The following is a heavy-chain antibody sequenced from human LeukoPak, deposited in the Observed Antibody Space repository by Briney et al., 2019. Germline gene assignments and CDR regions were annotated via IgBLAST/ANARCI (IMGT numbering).Heavy chain of an antibody. Sequence: GGSLRLSCAASGFAFSTYSIDWVRQAPGKGLEWLSYISSSSSTIYYADSVKGRFTVSRDNAENLVYLQMNSLRAEDTAVYYCATTFPYCSSGTCALGGQGALVTVSS. CDR2: ISSSSSTI. CDR1: GFAFSTYS. V-gene: IGHV3-48*04. CDR3: ATTFPYCSSGTCAL. D-gene: IGHD2-15*01. J-gene: IGHJ4*02.